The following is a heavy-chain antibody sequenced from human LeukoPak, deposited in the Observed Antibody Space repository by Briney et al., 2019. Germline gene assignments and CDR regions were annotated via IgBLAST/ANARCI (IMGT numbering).Heavy chain of an antibody. Sequence: SDTLTLTCTVSGGPTSIYCWSWLRQPAEKGLEWLGRSYPSGSTYYNPSLNSQVTISIDKSKTQFTLRLTSVTAADTAVYYCARDRSGYSEYYFDYWGQGSLVTVSS. D-gene: IGHD5-12*01. CDR2: SYPSGST. J-gene: IGHJ4*02. CDR3: ARDRSGYSEYYFDY. V-gene: IGHV4-4*07. CDR1: GGPTSIYC.